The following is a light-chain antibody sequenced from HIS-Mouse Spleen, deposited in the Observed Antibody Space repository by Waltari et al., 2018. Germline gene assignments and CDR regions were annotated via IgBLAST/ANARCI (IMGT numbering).Light chain of an antibody. V-gene: IGLV2-14*03. CDR3: SSYTRRSFNVV. CDR2: DVS. J-gene: IGLJ2*01. CDR1: SSDVGGYNY. Sequence: QSALTQPASVSGSPGQSITISCTGTSSDVGGYNYVSWYQQHPGKAPKLMIYDVSNRPSGVSNRFSGSKSGNPASLTISGLQAEDEADYYCSSYTRRSFNVVFGGGTKLTVL.